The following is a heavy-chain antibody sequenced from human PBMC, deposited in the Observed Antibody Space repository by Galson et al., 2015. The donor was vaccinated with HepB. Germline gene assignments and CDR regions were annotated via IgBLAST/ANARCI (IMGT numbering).Heavy chain of an antibody. CDR3: ASLLGGSSSWYGPVDY. CDR1: GFTFSSYP. V-gene: IGHV3-30*04. J-gene: IGHJ4*02. D-gene: IGHD6-13*01. Sequence: SLRLSCAASGFTFSSYPMHWVRQAPGKGLEWVAAISYDGTNKNYADSVRGRFTISRDNSKNTLYLQMNILRADDTAVYYCASLLGGSSSWYGPVDYWGQGTLVTVSS. CDR2: ISYDGTNK.